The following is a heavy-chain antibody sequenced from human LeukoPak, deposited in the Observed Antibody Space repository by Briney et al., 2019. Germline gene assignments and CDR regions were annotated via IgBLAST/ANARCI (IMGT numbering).Heavy chain of an antibody. V-gene: IGHV4-34*01. CDR1: GGSISSYY. D-gene: IGHD6-19*01. Sequence: PSETLSLTCTVSGGSISSYYWSWIRQPPGKGLEWIGEINHSGSTNYNPSLKSRVTISVDTSKNQFSLKLSSVTAADTAVYYCARLVAGSYYYYYMDVWGKGTTVTISS. CDR3: ARLVAGSYYYYYMDV. J-gene: IGHJ6*03. CDR2: INHSGST.